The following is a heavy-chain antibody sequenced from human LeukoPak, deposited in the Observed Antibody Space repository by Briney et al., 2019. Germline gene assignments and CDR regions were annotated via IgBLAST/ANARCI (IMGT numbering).Heavy chain of an antibody. J-gene: IGHJ4*02. Sequence: GGSLRLSCAASGFTFSSYGMHWVRQAPDKGLEWVAAIWYDGSNKYYADSVKGRFTISRDNSKNTLYLQMNSLRAEDTAVYYCAKATNGGNSDWGQGTLLTVSS. D-gene: IGHD4-23*01. V-gene: IGHV3-33*06. CDR3: AKATNGGNSD. CDR2: IWYDGSNK. CDR1: GFTFSSYG.